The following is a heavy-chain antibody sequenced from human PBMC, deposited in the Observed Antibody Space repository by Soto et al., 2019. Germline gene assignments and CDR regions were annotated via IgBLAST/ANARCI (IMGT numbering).Heavy chain of an antibody. CDR3: ARDSYKRX. CDR1: GFIVSIYY. J-gene: IGHJ4*02. CDR2: IYNDGST. D-gene: IGHD1-1*01. Sequence: GGSLRLSCAASGFIVSIYYMSWVRQAPGKGLEWVSIIYNDGSTYYADSVKGRFTISRDDSKNTLYLQILSLRAEDTAIYYCARDSYKRXWGQGTLVTVSS. V-gene: IGHV3-66*01.